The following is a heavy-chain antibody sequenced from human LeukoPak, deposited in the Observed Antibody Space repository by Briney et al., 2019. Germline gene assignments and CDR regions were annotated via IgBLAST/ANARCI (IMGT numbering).Heavy chain of an antibody. CDR3: ARASAVAGPKKRNYYYYMDV. Sequence: SETLSLTCAVYCGSFSGYYWSWIRQPPRKRLEWIGEINHIGSTNYNPSLKSRVTISVDTSKNQFSLKLSSVTAADTAVYYCARASAVAGPKKRNYYYYMDVWGKGTTVTVSS. J-gene: IGHJ6*03. D-gene: IGHD6-19*01. CDR2: INHIGST. CDR1: CGSFSGYY. V-gene: IGHV4-34*01.